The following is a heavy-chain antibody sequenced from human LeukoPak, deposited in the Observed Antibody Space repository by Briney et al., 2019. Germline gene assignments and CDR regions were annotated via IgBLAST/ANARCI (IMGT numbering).Heavy chain of an antibody. J-gene: IGHJ4*02. D-gene: IGHD5-24*01. Sequence: SETLSLTCAVYGGSFSGYYWSWIRQPPGKGLEWIGEINHSGSTNYNPSLKSRVTISVDTSKNQFSLKLSSVTAADTAVYYCARTTPRGQMATIGYWGQGTLVTVYS. CDR3: ARTTPRGQMATIGY. V-gene: IGHV4-34*01. CDR1: GGSFSGYY. CDR2: INHSGST.